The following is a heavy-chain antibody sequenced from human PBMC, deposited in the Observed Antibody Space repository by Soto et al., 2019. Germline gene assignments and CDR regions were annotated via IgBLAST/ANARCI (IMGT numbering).Heavy chain of an antibody. J-gene: IGHJ6*02. D-gene: IGHD3-10*01. V-gene: IGHV1-24*01. Sequence: ASVKVSCKVSGYTLTELSMHWVRQAPGKGLEWMGGFDPEDGETIYAQKFQGRVTMTEDTSTDTAYMELSSLRSEDTAVYYCATLLLWFGAPHYYGMDVWGQGTTVTVSS. CDR2: FDPEDGET. CDR1: GYTLTELS. CDR3: ATLLLWFGAPHYYGMDV.